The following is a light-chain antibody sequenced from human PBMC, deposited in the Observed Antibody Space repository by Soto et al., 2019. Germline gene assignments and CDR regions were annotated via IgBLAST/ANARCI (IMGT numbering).Light chain of an antibody. J-gene: IGKJ4*01. V-gene: IGKV1-5*03. Sequence: DIQMTQSPSTLSASVGDRVTITCRASQSISTWLAWYQQKPGKAPKLLIYKASSLEGGVPSRFSGSGSGTEFNITFSSLRPDDFATYYCQQYKTYPLTFGVGTTVEIK. CDR1: QSISTW. CDR3: QQYKTYPLT. CDR2: KAS.